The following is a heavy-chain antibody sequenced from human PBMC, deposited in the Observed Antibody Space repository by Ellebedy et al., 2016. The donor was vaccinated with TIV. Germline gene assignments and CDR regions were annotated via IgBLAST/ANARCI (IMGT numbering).Heavy chain of an antibody. Sequence: GESLKISCAAAGFAFSNYRMSWVRQAPGKGLEWVATIRQDGSEKYLVDSVKGRFAISRDNAKNSLYLQMGGLRAEDTAVYYCARGQTAYWYFDLWGRGTLVTVSS. D-gene: IGHD1-1*01. J-gene: IGHJ2*01. CDR3: ARGQTAYWYFDL. CDR1: GFAFSNYR. CDR2: IRQDGSEK. V-gene: IGHV3-7*03.